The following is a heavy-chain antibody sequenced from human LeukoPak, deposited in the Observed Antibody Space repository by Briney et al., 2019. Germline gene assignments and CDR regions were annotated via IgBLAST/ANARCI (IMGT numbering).Heavy chain of an antibody. CDR1: GGSISSGGYS. V-gene: IGHV4-30-2*06. Sequence: NASETLSLTCAVSGGSISSGGYSWSWIRQSPGKGLEWIGYIYHSGSTYYNPSLKSRVTISVDRSKNQFSLKLSSVTAADTAVYYCARIEGEYCSGGSCYSWYYFDYWGQGTLVTVSS. J-gene: IGHJ4*02. D-gene: IGHD2-15*01. CDR2: IYHSGST. CDR3: ARIEGEYCSGGSCYSWYYFDY.